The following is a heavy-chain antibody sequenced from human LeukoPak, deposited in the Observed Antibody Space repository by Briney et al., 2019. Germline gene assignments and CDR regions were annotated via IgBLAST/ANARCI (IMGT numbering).Heavy chain of an antibody. Sequence: GASVKVSCKASGGTFSSYAINWVRQAPGQGLEWMGGIIPIFGTANYAQKFQGRVTITADESTSTAYMELSSLRSEDTAVYYCASPHCSSTSCYPVRGAFDIWGQGTMVTVSS. D-gene: IGHD2-2*01. J-gene: IGHJ3*02. CDR1: GGTFSSYA. CDR2: IIPIFGTA. V-gene: IGHV1-69*01. CDR3: ASPHCSSTSCYPVRGAFDI.